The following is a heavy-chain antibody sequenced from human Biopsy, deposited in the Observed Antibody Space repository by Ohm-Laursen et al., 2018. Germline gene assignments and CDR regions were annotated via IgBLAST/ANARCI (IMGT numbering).Heavy chain of an antibody. V-gene: IGHV3-21*01. J-gene: IGHJ4*02. Sequence: SLRLSCAASGFTFSSYSMNWVRQAPGKGLEWISYISETSSHIYDADSVKGQFTVARDNAKNSLYLQLNSLRAEDTAVYYCARGRNPVWFGEDLDYWGQGTPVTVSS. D-gene: IGHD3-10*01. CDR2: ISETSSHI. CDR3: ARGRNPVWFGEDLDY. CDR1: GFTFSSYS.